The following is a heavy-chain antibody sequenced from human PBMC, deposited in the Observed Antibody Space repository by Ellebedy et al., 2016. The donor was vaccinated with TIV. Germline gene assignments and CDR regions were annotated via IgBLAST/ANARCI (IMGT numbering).Heavy chain of an antibody. CDR3: AREEDTAMVHAFDI. CDR2: IYYSGSN. V-gene: IGHV4-30-4*01. Sequence: MPSETLSLTCTVSGGSISSGDYYWSWIRQPPGKGLEWIGYIYYSGSNYYNPSLKSRVTISVDTSKNQFSLKLSSVTAADTAVYYCAREEDTAMVHAFDIWGQGTMVTVSS. CDR1: GGSISSGDYY. D-gene: IGHD5-18*01. J-gene: IGHJ3*02.